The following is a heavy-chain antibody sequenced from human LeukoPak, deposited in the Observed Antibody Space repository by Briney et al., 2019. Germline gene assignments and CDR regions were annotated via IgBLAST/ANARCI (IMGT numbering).Heavy chain of an antibody. CDR2: ISYDGSNK. V-gene: IGHV3-30*18. CDR3: AKGDSSSLDY. J-gene: IGHJ4*02. D-gene: IGHD6-13*01. Sequence: GRSLRLSCAASGFTFSSYGMHWVRQAPGKGLEWVAVISYDGSNKYYADSVKGRFTISRGNSKNTLYLQMNSLRAEDTAVYYCAKGDSSSLDYWGQGTLVTVSS. CDR1: GFTFSSYG.